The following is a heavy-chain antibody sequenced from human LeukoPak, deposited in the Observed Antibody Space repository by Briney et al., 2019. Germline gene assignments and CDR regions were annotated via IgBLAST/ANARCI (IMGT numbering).Heavy chain of an antibody. D-gene: IGHD3/OR15-3a*01. CDR2: INSDGSST. V-gene: IGHV3-74*01. CDR3: VLDLFSSFAFDI. Sequence: PGGSLRLSCAASGFTFSRYWMHWVRRAPGKGLLWVSRINSDGSSTYYADSVKGRFTTSRDNAKNALHHQMNSLTAEDTAVYYCVLDLFSSFAFDIWGQGTMVTVSS. CDR1: GFTFSRYW. J-gene: IGHJ3*02.